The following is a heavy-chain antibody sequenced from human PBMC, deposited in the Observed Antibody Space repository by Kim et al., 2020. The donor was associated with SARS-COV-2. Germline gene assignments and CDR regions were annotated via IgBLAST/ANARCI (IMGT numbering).Heavy chain of an antibody. D-gene: IGHD1-1*01. V-gene: IGHV4-39*01. Sequence: SETLSLTCTVSGGSISSSSYYWGWIRQPPGKGLEWIGSIYYSGSTYYNPSLKSRVTISVDTSKNQFSLKLSSVTAADTAVYYCARNKRGLSEEDVWGQGTTVTVSS. J-gene: IGHJ6*02. CDR3: ARNKRGLSEEDV. CDR2: IYYSGST. CDR1: GGSISSSSYY.